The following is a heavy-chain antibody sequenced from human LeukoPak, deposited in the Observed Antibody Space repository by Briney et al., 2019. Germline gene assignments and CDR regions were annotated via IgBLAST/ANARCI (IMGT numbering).Heavy chain of an antibody. CDR1: GFTVSSNY. CDR2: IYSGGST. Sequence: SGRSLRLSCAASGFTVSSNYMSWVRQAPGKGLEWVSVIYSGGSTYYADSVKGRFTISRHNSKNTLYLQMNSLRAEDTAVYYCARARTNYYGSGSYVPYGMDVWGQGTTVTVSS. D-gene: IGHD3-10*01. CDR3: ARARTNYYGSGSYVPYGMDV. V-gene: IGHV3-53*04. J-gene: IGHJ6*02.